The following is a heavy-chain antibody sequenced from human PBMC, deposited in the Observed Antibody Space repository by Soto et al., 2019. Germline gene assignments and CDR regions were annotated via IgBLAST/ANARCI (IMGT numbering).Heavy chain of an antibody. V-gene: IGHV1-18*01. CDR3: ATSGDDWYFDL. J-gene: IGHJ2*01. CDR1: GNSLPRYG. D-gene: IGHD1-26*01. Sequence: QVQLEQSGAEVKKPGASVKVSCKASGNSLPRYGITWVRQVPGQGHEWMGWISGYNGNTNYGQKVQGRVTKTTDTPTNTAYRELRSLTPDDTAVYYCATSGDDWYFDLWGRGTLVTVSS. CDR2: ISGYNGNT.